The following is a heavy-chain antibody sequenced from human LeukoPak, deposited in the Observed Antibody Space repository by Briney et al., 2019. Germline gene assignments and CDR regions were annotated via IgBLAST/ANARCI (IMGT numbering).Heavy chain of an antibody. D-gene: IGHD3-16*01. CDR1: AGSISTNH. J-gene: IGHJ5*02. V-gene: IGHV4-34*01. CDR3: ARGVLPSGGHNWFDP. CDR2: SNPSGST. Sequence: SETMSLTCTLSAGSISTNHCGWIRHLPGKGMEWVGESNPSGSTNFNPCLRSRVTISGDTSTTQLSRSLSCWTVATPAGYYGARGVLPSGGHNWFDPWGQGTLVTVSS.